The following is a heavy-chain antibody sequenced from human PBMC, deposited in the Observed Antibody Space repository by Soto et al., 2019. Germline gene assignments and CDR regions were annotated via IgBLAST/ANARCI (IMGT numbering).Heavy chain of an antibody. CDR3: ANSAGSSSWTHFDY. V-gene: IGHV3-23*01. D-gene: IGHD6-13*01. CDR2: ISGTGGST. J-gene: IGHJ4*02. CDR1: GFTFSNYA. Sequence: EVQLLESGGHLVQPGGSLRLSCAASGFTFSNYAMAWVRQAPGKGLEWVSSISGTGGSTYYGDSVKGRVTISRDNSKNTLYLQMNSLRAEDTAVYYCANSAGSSSWTHFDYWGQGTLVTVSS.